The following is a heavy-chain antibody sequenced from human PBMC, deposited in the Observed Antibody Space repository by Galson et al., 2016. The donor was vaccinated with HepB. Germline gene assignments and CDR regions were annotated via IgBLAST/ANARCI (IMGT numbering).Heavy chain of an antibody. CDR3: ATGISVAGKYYYYYMDV. D-gene: IGHD6-19*01. Sequence: SETLSLTCIASGDSISSLEYYWGWIRQPPGRGLEWIGSIYYSGSTSYNPSLESRVTISVDTSKNQFSLRLSSVTAADTAVYYCATGISVAGKYYYYYMDVWGKGTPVTVSS. J-gene: IGHJ6*03. CDR1: GDSISSLEYY. V-gene: IGHV4-39*01. CDR2: IYYSGST.